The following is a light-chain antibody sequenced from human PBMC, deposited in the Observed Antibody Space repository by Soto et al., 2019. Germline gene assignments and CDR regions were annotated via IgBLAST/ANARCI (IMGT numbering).Light chain of an antibody. CDR3: QKYNSVPLT. CDR2: AAS. J-gene: IGKJ4*01. CDR1: QAISNY. V-gene: IGKV1-27*01. Sequence: DIQMTQSPSSPSASVGDRVTITCRASQAISNYLAWYQQKPGKAPTLLIHAASTLQSGVSSRFSGSGSGTDFTLTIGSLQPEDVATYYCQKYNSVPLTFGGGTKVEIK.